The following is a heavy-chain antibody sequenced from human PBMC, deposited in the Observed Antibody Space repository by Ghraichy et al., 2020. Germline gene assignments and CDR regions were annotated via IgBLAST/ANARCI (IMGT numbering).Heavy chain of an antibody. Sequence: SCTVSGGSISSSSYYWGWIRQPPGKGLEWIGSIYYSGSTYYNPSLKSRVTISVDTSKNQFFLKLSSVTAADTAVYYCARQYFGADSSWFDPWGQGTLVTVSS. CDR1: GGSISSSSYY. J-gene: IGHJ5*02. CDR2: IYYSGST. D-gene: IGHD3-3*01. CDR3: ARQYFGADSSWFDP. V-gene: IGHV4-39*01.